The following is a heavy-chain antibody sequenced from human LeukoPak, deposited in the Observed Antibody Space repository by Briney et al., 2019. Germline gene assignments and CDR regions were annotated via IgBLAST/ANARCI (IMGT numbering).Heavy chain of an antibody. Sequence: SETLSLTCTVSGGSISSSSYYWGWIRQPPGKGLEWIGSIYYSGSTYYNPSLKSRFTISVDTSKNQFSLKLRSVTAADTAAYYCARHKKKVSGPDNWFDPWGQGTLVTVSS. CDR1: GGSISSSSYY. J-gene: IGHJ5*02. V-gene: IGHV4-39*01. CDR2: IYYSGST. D-gene: IGHD3-10*01. CDR3: ARHKKKVSGPDNWFDP.